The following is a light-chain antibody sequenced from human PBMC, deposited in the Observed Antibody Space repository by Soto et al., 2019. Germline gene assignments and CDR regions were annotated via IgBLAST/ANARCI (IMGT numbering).Light chain of an antibody. Sequence: QSALTQPASVSGSPGQAITISCTGTSSDVGAYNYVSWYQHHPGKAPRLMIFEVSNRPSGVSDRFSGSKSGNTASLTISGLLAEDEADYYCSSYTSISTYVFGTGTKVTVL. V-gene: IGLV2-14*01. J-gene: IGLJ1*01. CDR1: SSDVGAYNY. CDR2: EVS. CDR3: SSYTSISTYV.